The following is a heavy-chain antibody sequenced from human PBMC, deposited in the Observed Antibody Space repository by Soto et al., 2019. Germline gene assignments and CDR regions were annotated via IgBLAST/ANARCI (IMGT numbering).Heavy chain of an antibody. CDR1: GFTFTSYT. CDR3: ARARVYATGPLDF. Sequence: GGSLRLSCAASGFTFTSYTMNWVRQAPGKGLEWVPSISSSSDYIYYADSMKGRVTISRDNAKNSLFLDMNSLTGEDTAVYYCARARVYATGPLDFWGQGTLVTVSS. J-gene: IGHJ4*02. CDR2: ISSSSDYI. D-gene: IGHD6-13*01. V-gene: IGHV3-21*06.